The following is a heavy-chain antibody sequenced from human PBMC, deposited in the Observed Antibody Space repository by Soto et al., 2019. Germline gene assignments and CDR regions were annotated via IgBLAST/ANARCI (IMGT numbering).Heavy chain of an antibody. CDR2: IYYSGST. D-gene: IGHD3-10*01. V-gene: IGHV4-59*01. CDR3: ARVIWFGELYYFDY. Sequence: SDTLSLTCTFSGGSISTYHWSWILQPPGKGLEWIGYIYYSGSTNYNPSLMSRVTISVDTSKNKFSLKLSSVTAADTAVYYCARVIWFGELYYFDYWGQGALVTVSS. J-gene: IGHJ4*02. CDR1: GGSISTYH.